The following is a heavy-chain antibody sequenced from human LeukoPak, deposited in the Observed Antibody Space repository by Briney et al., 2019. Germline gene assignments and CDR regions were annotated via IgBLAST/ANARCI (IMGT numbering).Heavy chain of an antibody. CDR1: GFTFSTYG. CDR2: IRYNGNNK. V-gene: IGHV3-30*02. Sequence: GGSLRLSCAASGFTFSTYGMHWVRQAPGKGLEWVAFIRYNGNNKYYADSVKGRFTISRDNSKNTLFLQMNSLRAEDTAVYYCAELGITMIGGVWGKGTTVTISS. CDR3: AELGITMIGGV. D-gene: IGHD3-10*02. J-gene: IGHJ6*04.